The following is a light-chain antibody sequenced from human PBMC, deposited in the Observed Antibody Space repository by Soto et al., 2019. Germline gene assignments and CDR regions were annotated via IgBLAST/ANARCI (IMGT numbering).Light chain of an antibody. CDR3: QQYVNLPPL. CDR1: QDISNY. CDR2: DAS. V-gene: IGKV1-33*01. J-gene: IGKJ3*01. Sequence: IQMTQSPSSLSSSLGERVTLTCKASQDISNYLNWYQQKPGKAPKLLIYDASNLETGVPSRFSGSGSGTDFTLTISSLKPEDIATYYCQQYVNLPPLVGPGTKVDIK.